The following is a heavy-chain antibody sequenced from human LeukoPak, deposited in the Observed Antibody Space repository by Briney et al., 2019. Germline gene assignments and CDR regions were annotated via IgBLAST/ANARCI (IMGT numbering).Heavy chain of an antibody. CDR3: ARGRSTHYYGSGSYYNNWFDP. D-gene: IGHD3-10*01. CDR2: IYYSGST. Sequence: PSETLSLTCTVSGGSISSYYWSWIRQPPGKGLEWIGYIYYSGSTNYNPSLKSRVTISVDTSKNQFSLKLSSVTAADTAVYYCARGRSTHYYGSGSYYNNWFDPWGQGTLVTVSS. V-gene: IGHV4-59*08. J-gene: IGHJ5*02. CDR1: GGSISSYY.